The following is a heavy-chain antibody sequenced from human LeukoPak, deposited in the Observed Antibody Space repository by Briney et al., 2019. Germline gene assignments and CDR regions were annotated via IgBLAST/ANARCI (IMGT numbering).Heavy chain of an antibody. CDR3: ARGKVIGHTSSWYLFDS. CDR2: IYNSGRT. Sequence: RGSLRLSREASGISVNDSYLSWVRQAPGGGLEWVSVIYNSGRTFYADSVKGRFTISRDSAKNILYLRMNNLRVEDTAIYYCARGKVIGHTSSWYLFDSWSQGSRVTVSS. J-gene: IGHJ4*02. CDR1: GISVNDSY. V-gene: IGHV3-53*01. D-gene: IGHD6-13*01.